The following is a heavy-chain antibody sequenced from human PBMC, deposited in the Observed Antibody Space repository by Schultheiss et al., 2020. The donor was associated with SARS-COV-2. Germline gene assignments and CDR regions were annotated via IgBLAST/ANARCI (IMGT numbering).Heavy chain of an antibody. Sequence: GESLKISCAASGFTFSSYGMHWVRQAPGKGLEWVAVISYDGSNKYYADSVKGRFTISRDNSKNTLYLQMNSLRAEDTAVYYCARLGYYYDSSGYSSYWGQGTLVTVSS. V-gene: IGHV3-30*06. J-gene: IGHJ4*02. CDR3: ARLGYYYDSSGYSSY. CDR1: GFTFSSYG. CDR2: ISYDGSNK. D-gene: IGHD3-22*01.